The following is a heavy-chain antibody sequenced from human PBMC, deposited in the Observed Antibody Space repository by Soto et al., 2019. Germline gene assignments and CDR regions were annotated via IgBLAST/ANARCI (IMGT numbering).Heavy chain of an antibody. CDR1: GGSISSSNW. D-gene: IGHD3-22*01. CDR3: AFSYYDTSGYSLDS. Sequence: SETLSLTCAVSGGSISSSNWWSWVRQPPGKGLEWIGEIYHSGSTNYNPSLKSRVTISVDKSKNQFSLKLSSVTAADTAVYYCAFSYYDTSGYSLDSWGQGILVTVSS. V-gene: IGHV4-4*02. CDR2: IYHSGST. J-gene: IGHJ5*01.